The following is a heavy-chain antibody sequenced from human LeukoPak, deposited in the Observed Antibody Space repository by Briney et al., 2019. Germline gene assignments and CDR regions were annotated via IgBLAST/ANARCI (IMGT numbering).Heavy chain of an antibody. CDR1: GFTFSNAW. CDR2: IKSKTDGGTT. V-gene: IGHV3-15*01. Sequence: GGSLRLSCAASGFTFSNAWMSWVRQAPGKGLEWVGRIKSKTDGGTTDYAAPVKGRFTISRDDSKNTLNLQMNSLKTEDTALYYCTTARGGGATTDYWGQGTLVTVSS. J-gene: IGHJ4*02. D-gene: IGHD1-26*01. CDR3: TTARGGGATTDY.